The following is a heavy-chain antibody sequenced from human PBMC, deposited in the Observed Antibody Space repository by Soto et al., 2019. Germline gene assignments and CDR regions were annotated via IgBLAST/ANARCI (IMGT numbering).Heavy chain of an antibody. CDR3: ARXGGVPAAGTFYYYGMDV. D-gene: IGHD6-13*01. CDR2: IYPGDSDI. Sequence: GESLKISCKGSGYNFSNYWIGWVRQMPGKGLEWMGIIYPGDSDIRYSPSFQGQVTISADKSISTAYLQWSSLKASDTAMYYCARXGGVPAAGTFYYYGMDVWGQGATVTVSS. J-gene: IGHJ6*02. V-gene: IGHV5-51*01. CDR1: GYNFSNYW.